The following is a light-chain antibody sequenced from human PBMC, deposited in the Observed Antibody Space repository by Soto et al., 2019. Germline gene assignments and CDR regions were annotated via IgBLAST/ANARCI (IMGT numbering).Light chain of an antibody. CDR2: EAS. CDR3: LQDYVYPWT. V-gene: IGKV1-6*01. CDR1: QGIGKD. Sequence: AIQVTQSPSSLSASVGDRVTISCRASQGIGKDLGWYQQKPGKAPKLLIYEASTLQTGVASRFSGSGSGTDFTLTISSLQPEDFATYYCLQDYVYPWTFVQGTKVEVK. J-gene: IGKJ1*01.